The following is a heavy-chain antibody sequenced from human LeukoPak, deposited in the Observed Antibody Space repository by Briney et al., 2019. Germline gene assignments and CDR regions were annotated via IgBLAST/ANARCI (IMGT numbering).Heavy chain of an antibody. CDR3: ALVLGVTTNIDY. Sequence: NSSETLSLTCTVSGGFISSSSYFWGWIRQPPGKGLEWIGSMYFNGSTYYNPSLKSRVTISVDTSKNQFSLKLSSVTAADTAVYYCALVLGVTTNIDYWGQGTLVTVSS. D-gene: IGHD4-11*01. V-gene: IGHV4-39*07. CDR1: GGFISSSSYF. J-gene: IGHJ4*02. CDR2: MYFNGST.